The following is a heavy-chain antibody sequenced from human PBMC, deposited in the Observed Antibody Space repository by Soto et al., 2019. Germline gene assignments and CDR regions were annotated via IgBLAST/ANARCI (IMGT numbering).Heavy chain of an antibody. V-gene: IGHV3-23*01. CDR3: AKDSPNSYGYYCYYGMDV. CDR1: GFTFSSYA. CDR2: ISGSGGRP. J-gene: IGHJ6*02. D-gene: IGHD5-18*01. Sequence: GGSLRLSCAASGFTFSSYAMSWVRQAPGKGLEWVSAISGSGGRPYYADSVKGRFTISRDNSKNTLYLQMNSLSAEDTAVYYCAKDSPNSYGYYCYYGMDVWGQGTTVTVSS.